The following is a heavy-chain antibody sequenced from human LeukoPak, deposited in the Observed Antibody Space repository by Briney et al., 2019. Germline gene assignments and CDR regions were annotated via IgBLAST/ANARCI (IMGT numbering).Heavy chain of an antibody. CDR2: ISPYNGNT. D-gene: IGHD3-10*01. CDR1: GYTFTSYG. CDR3: ARVLGEWHGMNWFDP. V-gene: IGHV1-18*01. Sequence: ASVKVSCKASGYTFTSYGINWVRQAPGQGLEWMGWISPYNGNTNYAQNLQGRVTLTTDMSTSTAYMEVRSLRSDDTAVYYCARVLGEWHGMNWFDPWGQGTLVTVSS. J-gene: IGHJ5*02.